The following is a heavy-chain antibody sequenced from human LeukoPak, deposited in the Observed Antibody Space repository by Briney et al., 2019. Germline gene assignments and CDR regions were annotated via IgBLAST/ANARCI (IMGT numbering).Heavy chain of an antibody. Sequence: SSETLSLTCTVSGGSISSYSWSWIRQPPGKGLEWIGYIYYSGSTNYNPSLKSRVTISVDMSKNQFSLKLSSVTAADTAVYYCATHPPKVCTGGSCTDYWGQGTLVTVSS. V-gene: IGHV4-59*01. CDR2: IYYSGST. CDR3: ATHPPKVCTGGSCTDY. J-gene: IGHJ4*02. D-gene: IGHD2-15*01. CDR1: GGSISSYS.